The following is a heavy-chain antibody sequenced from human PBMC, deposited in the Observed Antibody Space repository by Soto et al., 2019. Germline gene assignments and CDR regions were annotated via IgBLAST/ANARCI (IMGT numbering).Heavy chain of an antibody. D-gene: IGHD6-19*01. CDR1: GYTLTELS. J-gene: IGHJ4*02. CDR3: VPPKSRSGWLDFDY. CDR2: FDPEGGET. V-gene: IGHV1-24*01. Sequence: ASVKVSCKVSGYTLTELSMHWVRQAPGKWLEWTGGFDPEGGETIYAQKFQGRVTMNENTSTDTAYTELRSVRSEDTAVYYCVPPKSRSGWLDFDYWGQGTMVNVSS.